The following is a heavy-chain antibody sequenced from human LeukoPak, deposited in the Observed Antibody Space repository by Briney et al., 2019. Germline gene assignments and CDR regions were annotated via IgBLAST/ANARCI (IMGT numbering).Heavy chain of an antibody. CDR3: ARDLTGQQLVPVYPDY. CDR2: ISYDGSNK. Sequence: GGSLRLSCAASGFTFSSYAMHWVRQAPGKGLGWVAVISYDGSNKYYADSVKGRFTISRDNSKNTLYLQMNSLRAEDTAVYYCARDLTGQQLVPVYPDYWGQGTLVTVSS. D-gene: IGHD6-13*01. V-gene: IGHV3-30-3*01. CDR1: GFTFSSYA. J-gene: IGHJ4*02.